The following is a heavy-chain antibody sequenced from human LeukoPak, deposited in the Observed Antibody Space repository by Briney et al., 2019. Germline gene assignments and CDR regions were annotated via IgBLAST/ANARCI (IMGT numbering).Heavy chain of an antibody. CDR2: INPTSGAT. V-gene: IGHV1-2*02. J-gene: IGHJ6*03. Sequence: ASVKVSCKASGYTFTDYYIHWVRQAPRQGLEWVGWINPTSGATNYAQKFQGRVTMTRDTSISTAYMELNSLRSDDTAVYYCARGVVAATFYYYMDVWGKGTTVTVPS. D-gene: IGHD2-15*01. CDR1: GYTFTDYY. CDR3: ARGVVAATFYYYMDV.